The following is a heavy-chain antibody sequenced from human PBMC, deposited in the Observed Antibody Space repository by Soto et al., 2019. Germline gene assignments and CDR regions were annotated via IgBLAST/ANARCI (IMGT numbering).Heavy chain of an antibody. V-gene: IGHV1-8*01. J-gene: IGHJ4*02. CDR2: MNPNSGNT. Sequence: GASVKVSCKASGYTFTSYDINWVRQATGQGLEWMGWMNPNSGNTGYAQKFQGRVTMTRNTSISTAYMELSSLRSEDTAVYYCAMAYYDSSGYYEPPFDYWGQGTLVTVSS. D-gene: IGHD3-22*01. CDR1: GYTFTSYD. CDR3: AMAYYDSSGYYEPPFDY.